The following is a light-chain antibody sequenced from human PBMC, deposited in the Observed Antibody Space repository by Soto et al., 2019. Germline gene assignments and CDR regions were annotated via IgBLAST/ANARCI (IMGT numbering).Light chain of an antibody. V-gene: IGKV3-11*01. CDR3: QQRLSWPIT. Sequence: EIMMTQSPGTLSVSPGERATLSCRASQSVSNQLGWYQQKPGQAPRLLIFDTSNRATGIPARFSGSGSGTDFTLTISSLEPEDFAVYYCQQRLSWPITFGQGTRLEI. CDR2: DTS. J-gene: IGKJ5*01. CDR1: QSVSNQ.